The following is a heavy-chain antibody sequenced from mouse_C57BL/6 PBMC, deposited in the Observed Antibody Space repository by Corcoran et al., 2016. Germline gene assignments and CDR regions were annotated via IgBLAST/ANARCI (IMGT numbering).Heavy chain of an antibody. Sequence: QVQLQQSGAELVKPVASVKISCKASGYAFSSYCLNWVKQRPGKGLEWIGQIYPGDGDTNYNGKFKGKATLTADKSSSTAYMQLSSLTSEDSVVYFCARGSITTVVGYWGQGTTLTVSS. CDR2: IYPGDGDT. CDR3: ARGSITTVVGY. CDR1: GYAFSSYC. D-gene: IGHD1-1*01. J-gene: IGHJ2*01. V-gene: IGHV1-80*01.